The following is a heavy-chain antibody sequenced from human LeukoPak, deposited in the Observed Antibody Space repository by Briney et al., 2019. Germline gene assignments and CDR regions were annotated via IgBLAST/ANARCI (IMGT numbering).Heavy chain of an antibody. CDR1: GFTFSSYR. D-gene: IGHD1-1*01. CDR3: ARTLDYYFDC. CDR2: ISTGSSNI. V-gene: IGHV3-21*01. Sequence: PGGSLRLSCAASGFTFSSYRMNWVRQAPGKGLEWVSSISTGSSNIYYADSVKGRFTISRDNAKNSLYLQMNSLRAEDTAVYYCARTLDYYFDCWGQGTLVTVSS. J-gene: IGHJ4*02.